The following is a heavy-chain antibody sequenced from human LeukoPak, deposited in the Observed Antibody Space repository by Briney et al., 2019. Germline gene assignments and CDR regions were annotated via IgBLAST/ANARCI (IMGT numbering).Heavy chain of an antibody. D-gene: IGHD5-24*01. CDR2: ISWDGGVT. CDR1: GFTFDDHT. CDR3: AKSDHRGDDFNYDY. J-gene: IGHJ4*02. Sequence: TGGSLRLSCAASGFTFDDHTMHWVRQAPGKGLEWVSLISWDGGVTKYAGSVKGRFTISRDNTKKSLYLQMNSLRTEDTALNYCAKSDHRGDDFNYDYWGQGTLVTVSS. V-gene: IGHV3-43*01.